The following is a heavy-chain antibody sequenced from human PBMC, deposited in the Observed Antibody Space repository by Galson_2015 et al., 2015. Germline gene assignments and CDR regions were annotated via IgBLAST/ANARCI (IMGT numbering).Heavy chain of an antibody. D-gene: IGHD6-13*01. CDR3: ASSLAAAGRYVDYYYGMDV. CDR2: IYYSGST. Sequence: SETLSLTCTVSGGSISSGGYYWSWIRQHPGKGLEWIGYIYYSGSTNYNPSLKSRVTISVDTSKNQFSLKLSSVTAADTAVYYCASSLAAAGRYVDYYYGMDVWGQGTTVTVSS. J-gene: IGHJ6*02. V-gene: IGHV4-61*08. CDR1: GGSISSGGYY.